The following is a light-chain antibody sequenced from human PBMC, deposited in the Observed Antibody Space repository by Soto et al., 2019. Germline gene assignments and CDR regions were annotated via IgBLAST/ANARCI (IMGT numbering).Light chain of an antibody. V-gene: IGLV2-11*01. CDR2: DVS. J-gene: IGLJ1*01. CDR3: CAYADTFYV. Sequence: QSVLTQPRSVSGSPGQSVTISCTGTSSDVGSYKDVSWYQHHPGKVPKLMIYDVSERPSGVPDRFSGSKSGNTASLTISGLQAEDEAFYYCCAYADTFYVFGTGTKLTVL. CDR1: SSDVGSYKD.